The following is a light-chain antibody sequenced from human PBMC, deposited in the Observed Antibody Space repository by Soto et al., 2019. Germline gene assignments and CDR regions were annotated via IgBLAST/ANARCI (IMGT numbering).Light chain of an antibody. CDR2: AAS. CDR3: QQSYTIPYT. Sequence: DIQMTQSPSSLPASVGDRVTLTCRASQSISTYLYWYQQKPGKAPKLLIYAASSLQSGVPSRLSGSGSGTDFTLTISSLQPEDFATYYCQQSYTIPYTFGQGTKLEIK. CDR1: QSISTY. J-gene: IGKJ2*01. V-gene: IGKV1-39*01.